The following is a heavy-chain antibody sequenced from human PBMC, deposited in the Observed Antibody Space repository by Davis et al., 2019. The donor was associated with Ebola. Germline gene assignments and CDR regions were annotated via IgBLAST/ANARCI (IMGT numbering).Heavy chain of an antibody. CDR3: ARLIAWELPPED. CDR1: GYSFTSYW. Sequence: PGGSLTLSCKGSGYSFTSYWIGWVRQMPGKGLEWIGIIYPGDSDTRYSPSCQGQVTISADKSTSTAYLQWSSLKASDTAMYYCARLIAWELPPEDWGQGTLVTVSS. CDR2: IYPGDSDT. D-gene: IGHD1-26*01. J-gene: IGHJ4*02. V-gene: IGHV5-51*01.